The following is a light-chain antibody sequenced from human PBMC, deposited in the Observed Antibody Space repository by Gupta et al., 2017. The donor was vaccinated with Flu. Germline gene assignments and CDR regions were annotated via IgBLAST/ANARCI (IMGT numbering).Light chain of an antibody. CDR3: QSCDSSLSAWL. CDR1: RSNIRADFH. J-gene: IGLJ3*02. Sequence: VTIACTGSRSNIRADFHVHWYQQLPRTAPKLLIYGNSIRPSGVPDRFAASKSGTSASLAITGLQAEDEANYDCQSCDSSLSAWLCGGGTELTVL. V-gene: IGLV1-40*01. CDR2: GNS.